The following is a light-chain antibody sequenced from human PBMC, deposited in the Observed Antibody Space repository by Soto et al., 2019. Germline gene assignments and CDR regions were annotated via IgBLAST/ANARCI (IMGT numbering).Light chain of an antibody. CDR2: DVG. CDR1: SSDVGGYNY. CDR3: SSYTSSSTLVV. J-gene: IGLJ2*01. Sequence: QSALTQPASVSGSPGQSITISCTGTSSDVGGYNYVSWYQQHPGKAPKLMIYDVGNRPSGVCNRFSGAKSGNTASLTISGLQAEDQADYYCSSYTSSSTLVVFGGGTKVTVL. V-gene: IGLV2-14*01.